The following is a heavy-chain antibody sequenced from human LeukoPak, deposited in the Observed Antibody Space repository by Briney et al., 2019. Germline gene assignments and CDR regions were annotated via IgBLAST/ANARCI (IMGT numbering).Heavy chain of an antibody. V-gene: IGHV1-69*04. J-gene: IGHJ4*02. CDR2: IIPIFGIA. Sequence: SVKVSCKASGGTFSSYAIGWVRQAPGQGLEWMGRIIPIFGIANYAQKFQGRVTITADKSTSTAYMELSSLRSEDTAVYYCARAEYYYDSSGSPFDYWGQGTLVTVSS. CDR3: ARAEYYYDSSGSPFDY. D-gene: IGHD3-22*01. CDR1: GGTFSSYA.